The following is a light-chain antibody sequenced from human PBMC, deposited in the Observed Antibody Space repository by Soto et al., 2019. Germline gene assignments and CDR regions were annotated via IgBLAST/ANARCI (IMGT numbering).Light chain of an antibody. CDR3: QQYNNWPYT. Sequence: EIVMTQSPATLSVSPGERATLSCRASQSVSSNLAWYQQKPGQAPRLLIYGASTRATGIPARFSGSGSGTEFTFTISSLQSEDFAVYYCQQYNNWPYTFGQGTKLE. CDR1: QSVSSN. CDR2: GAS. V-gene: IGKV3-15*01. J-gene: IGKJ2*01.